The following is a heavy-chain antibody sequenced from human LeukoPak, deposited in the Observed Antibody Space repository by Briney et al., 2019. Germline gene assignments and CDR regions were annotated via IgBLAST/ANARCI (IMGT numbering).Heavy chain of an antibody. CDR2: IRSEPYGGTT. J-gene: IGHJ6*02. CDR1: GFTFGDFA. D-gene: IGHD5-12*01. V-gene: IGHV3-49*04. Sequence: GGSLRLSCAASGFTFGDFAMTWVRQAPGKGLQWVGFIRSEPYGGTTEYAASVKGRFTISRDDSKSIAYLQMNSLKTEDTAVYYCTRVLVATIGGNYYYYGMDVWGQGTTVTVSS. CDR3: TRVLVATIGGNYYYYGMDV.